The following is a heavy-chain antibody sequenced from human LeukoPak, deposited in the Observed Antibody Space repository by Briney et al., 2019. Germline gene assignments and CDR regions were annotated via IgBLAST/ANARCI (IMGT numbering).Heavy chain of an antibody. CDR2: ISDTGST. J-gene: IGHJ1*01. CDR3: ATGYYEPHEH. V-gene: IGHV4-59*01. D-gene: IGHD3-22*01. Sequence: SETLSLTCTVSGASISSFYWNWIRQSPGKGLEWIGCISDTGSTKYNPALQSRVTISVDTSKNQFSLQLTSVTSADTAVYFCATGYYEPHEHWGQGTRVSVSS. CDR1: GASISSFY.